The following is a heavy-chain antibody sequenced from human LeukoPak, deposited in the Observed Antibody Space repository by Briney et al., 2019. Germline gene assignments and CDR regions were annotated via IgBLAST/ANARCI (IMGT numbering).Heavy chain of an antibody. Sequence: GSLRLSCAASGFTFSSYWMSWVRQAPGKGLEWVANIKQDGSEKYYVDSVKGRFTISRDNAKNSLYLQMNSLRAEDTAVYYCAFPGDYGPFDYWGQGTLVTVSS. CDR3: AFPGDYGPFDY. CDR2: IKQDGSEK. D-gene: IGHD4-17*01. J-gene: IGHJ4*02. CDR1: GFTFSSYW. V-gene: IGHV3-7*01.